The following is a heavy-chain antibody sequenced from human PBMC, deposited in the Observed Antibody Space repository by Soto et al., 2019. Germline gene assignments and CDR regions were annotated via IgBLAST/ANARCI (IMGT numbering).Heavy chain of an antibody. CDR2: IYYSGST. Sequence: ASGTLSLPCTGSGGSLRSYYWGWVRQPPGKGLEWIGYIYYSGSTNYNPSLKSRVTISVDTSKNQFSLKLSSVTAADTAVYYCARSGHAYTTVDYWGQGTLVTVSS. V-gene: IGHV4-59*01. CDR3: ARSGHAYTTVDY. D-gene: IGHD4-17*01. J-gene: IGHJ4*02. CDR1: GGSLRSYY.